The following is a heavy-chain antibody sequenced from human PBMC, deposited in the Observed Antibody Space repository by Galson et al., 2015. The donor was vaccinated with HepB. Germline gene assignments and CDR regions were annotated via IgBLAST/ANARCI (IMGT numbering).Heavy chain of an antibody. V-gene: IGHV1-2*02. Sequence: SVKVSCKASGFSFTAYYIHWVRQAPGQGLEWMGWINPDTGGTNYARKFQGRVTMTRDTSISTDYMELNRPTSDDTAVYYCARPRDWNFETWGQGTLVTVSS. CDR3: ARPRDWNFET. CDR1: GFSFTAYY. CDR2: INPDTGGT. D-gene: IGHD1-7*01. J-gene: IGHJ4*02.